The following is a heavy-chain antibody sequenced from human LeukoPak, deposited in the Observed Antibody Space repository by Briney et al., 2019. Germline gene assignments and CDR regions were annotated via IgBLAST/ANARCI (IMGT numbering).Heavy chain of an antibody. D-gene: IGHD4-17*01. CDR3: ATVDGPTVTTMFFDN. V-gene: IGHV3-48*03. J-gene: IGHJ4*02. CDR1: GLSFSSFA. CDR2: IRGNGET. Sequence: PGGSLRLSCAASGLSFSSFAMSWVRQGPARGLEWVSSIRGNGETFYADSVKGRFTVSRDNAKNSLSLHMNSPRAEDTAVYYCATVDGPTVTTMFFDNWGQGTLVTVSS.